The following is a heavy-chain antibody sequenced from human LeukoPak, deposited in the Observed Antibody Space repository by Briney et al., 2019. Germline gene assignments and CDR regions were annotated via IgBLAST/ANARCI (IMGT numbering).Heavy chain of an antibody. J-gene: IGHJ4*02. CDR1: GFTFDDYA. D-gene: IGHD3-10*01. V-gene: IGHV3-9*01. CDR2: ISWNSGSI. CDR3: AKELSTMVRGVIFDY. Sequence: GGSLRLSCAASGFTFDDYAMHWVRQAPGKGLEWVSGISWNSGSIGYADSVKGRFTISRDNAKNSLYLQMNSLRAEDTAVYYCAKELSTMVRGVIFDYWGQGTLVTVSS.